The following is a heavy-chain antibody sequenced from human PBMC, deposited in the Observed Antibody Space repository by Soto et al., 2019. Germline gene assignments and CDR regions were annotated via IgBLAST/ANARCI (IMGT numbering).Heavy chain of an antibody. CDR3: ARQGAALRDYYYGMDV. J-gene: IGHJ6*02. V-gene: IGHV1-69*12. D-gene: IGHD6-25*01. CDR1: GGTFSSYA. Sequence: QVQLVQSGAEVKKPGSSVKVSCKASGGTFSSYAISWVRQAPGQGLEWMGGIIPIFGTANYAQKFQGRATITADESTSSAYMELSSLRSEDTAVYYCARQGAALRDYYYGMDVWGQGTTVTVSS. CDR2: IIPIFGTA.